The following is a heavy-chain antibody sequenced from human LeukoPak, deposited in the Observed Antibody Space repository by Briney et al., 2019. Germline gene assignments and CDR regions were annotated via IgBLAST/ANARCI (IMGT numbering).Heavy chain of an antibody. J-gene: IGHJ4*02. Sequence: SETLSLTCTVSGGSISSSSYYWGWIRQPPGKGLEWIGEINHGRSTNYNPSLKSRVTMSVDTSKNQFSLKLNSVTAADTAIYYCARGQFWSGYSIWGQGTLVTVSS. D-gene: IGHD3-3*02. CDR3: ARGQFWSGYSI. CDR1: GGSISSSSYY. V-gene: IGHV4-39*01. CDR2: INHGRST.